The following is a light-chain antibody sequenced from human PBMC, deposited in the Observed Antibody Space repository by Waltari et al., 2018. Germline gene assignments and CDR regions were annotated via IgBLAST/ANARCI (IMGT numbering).Light chain of an antibody. CDR1: QSVSRS. Sequence: IVLTQSPGTLSLSPGERATLSCRASQSVSRSLAWYQQKPGQAPKLLIYGASTRATGIPDRFTGSGSVTDFSLTISSLEPEDFAIYCCQHYVRLPATFGQGTKVEIK. CDR2: GAS. CDR3: QHYVRLPAT. J-gene: IGKJ1*01. V-gene: IGKV3-20*01.